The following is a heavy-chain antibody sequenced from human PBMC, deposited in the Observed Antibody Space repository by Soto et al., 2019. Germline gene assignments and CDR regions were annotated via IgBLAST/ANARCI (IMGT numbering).Heavy chain of an antibody. J-gene: IGHJ5*02. Sequence: GGSLRLSCAASGFTFSSYAMSWVRQAPGKGLEWGSAISGRGGSTYYADSAKGRFTISRDNSKNTLYLQMNSLRAEDPAVYYCAPKVGGSSPYNWFDPWGQGTLVTVCS. CDR1: GFTFSSYA. CDR3: APKVGGSSPYNWFDP. CDR2: ISGRGGST. D-gene: IGHD2-15*01. V-gene: IGHV3-23*01.